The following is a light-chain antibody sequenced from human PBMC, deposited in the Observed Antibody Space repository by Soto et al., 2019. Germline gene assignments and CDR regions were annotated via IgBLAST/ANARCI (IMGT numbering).Light chain of an antibody. J-gene: IGLJ2*01. Sequence: QPVLTQPPSASGTPGQRVTITCSGSISNIRDNTVNWYQHLPGTAPKLLIYNNNQRPSGVPDRFSGSKSGTSASLAISGLQSEDEADYYCTAWDDSLSGPVFGGGTQLTVL. CDR2: NNN. CDR1: ISNIRDNT. V-gene: IGLV1-44*01. CDR3: TAWDDSLSGPV.